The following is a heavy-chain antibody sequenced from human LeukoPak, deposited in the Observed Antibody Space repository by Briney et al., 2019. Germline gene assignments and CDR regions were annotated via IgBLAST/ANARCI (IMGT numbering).Heavy chain of an antibody. CDR2: ISAYNGNT. D-gene: IGHD1/OR15-1a*01. CDR3: ARDYGYNWNTRNWFDP. Sequence: ASVKVSCKASGYTFTSYGISWVRQAPGQGLEWMGWISAYNGNTNYAQKLQGRVTMTTDTSTSAAYMELRSLRSDDTAVYYCARDYGYNWNTRNWFDPWGQGTVVTVSS. CDR1: GYTFTSYG. V-gene: IGHV1-18*01. J-gene: IGHJ5*02.